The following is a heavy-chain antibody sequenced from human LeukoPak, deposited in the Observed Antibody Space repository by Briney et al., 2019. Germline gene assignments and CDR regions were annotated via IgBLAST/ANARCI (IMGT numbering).Heavy chain of an antibody. Sequence: SETLSLTCAVYGGSFSGYYWSWIRQPPGKGLEWVGEIDHSGSIKYSPSLKSRVTISADTSKKRFSLKLRSVTAADTAVYYCARGQLGIDHIDRWGRGTLVTVSS. V-gene: IGHV4-34*01. CDR1: GGSFSGYY. D-gene: IGHD1-1*01. CDR2: IDHSGSI. CDR3: ARGQLGIDHIDR. J-gene: IGHJ5*02.